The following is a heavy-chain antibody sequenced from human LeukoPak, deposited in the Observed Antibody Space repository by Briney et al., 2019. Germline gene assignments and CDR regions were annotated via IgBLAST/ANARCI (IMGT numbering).Heavy chain of an antibody. CDR2: IKQDGSEK. CDR1: GITLSVYW. J-gene: IGHJ4*02. Sequence: PGGSLRLSCAASGITLSVYWMSWVRQAPGKGLEWVANIKQDGSEKYYRDSVQGRFTISRDNAKNSLYLQMNSLRAEDTAVYYXARSGSGYFDYWGQGSLVTVSS. V-gene: IGHV3-7*01. CDR3: ARSGSGYFDY.